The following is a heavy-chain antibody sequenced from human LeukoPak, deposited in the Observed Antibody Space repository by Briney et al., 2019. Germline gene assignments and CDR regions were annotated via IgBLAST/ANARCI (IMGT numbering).Heavy chain of an antibody. D-gene: IGHD3-22*01. J-gene: IGHJ4*02. V-gene: IGHV1-8*01. Sequence: ASVKVSCKASGYTFTSYDINWVRQAPGQGLEWMGWMNPNSGNTVYAQKFQGRVTMTRNTSISTAYMELSSLRSEDTAVYYCARVNYDSSGYYYTPYYFDYWGQGTLVTVSS. CDR1: GYTFTSYD. CDR2: MNPNSGNT. CDR3: ARVNYDSSGYYYTPYYFDY.